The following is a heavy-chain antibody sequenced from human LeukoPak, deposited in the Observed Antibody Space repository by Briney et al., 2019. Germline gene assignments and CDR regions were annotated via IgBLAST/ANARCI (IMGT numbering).Heavy chain of an antibody. CDR2: INPNSGAT. Sequence: VASVKVSCKASGYTFTGYYMHWVRQAPGQGLEWMGLINPNSGATNYAQKFQGRVTMTRDTSISTAYMELSRLRSDDTAVYYCARAPRGSSSADFDYWGQGALVTVSS. CDR3: ARAPRGSSSADFDY. J-gene: IGHJ4*02. CDR1: GYTFTGYY. V-gene: IGHV1-2*02. D-gene: IGHD6-6*01.